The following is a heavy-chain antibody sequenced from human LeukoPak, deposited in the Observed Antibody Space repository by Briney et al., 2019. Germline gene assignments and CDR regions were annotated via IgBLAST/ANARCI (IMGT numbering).Heavy chain of an antibody. D-gene: IGHD3-22*01. CDR3: ARAPLDSSGNHWGVWFDP. CDR1: GYSFSNYW. Sequence: GESLKISCQGSGYSFSNYWIGWVRQMPGKGLECLGIIYPGESDIRYNPSFQGQVTISADKSISTAYLQWSSLKASDTAIYYCARAPLDSSGNHWGVWFDPWGQGTLVTVSS. CDR2: IYPGESDI. J-gene: IGHJ5*02. V-gene: IGHV5-51*01.